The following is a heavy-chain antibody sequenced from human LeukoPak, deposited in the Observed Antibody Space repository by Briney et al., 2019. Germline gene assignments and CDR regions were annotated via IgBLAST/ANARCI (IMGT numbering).Heavy chain of an antibody. CDR1: GFTFSSYS. J-gene: IGHJ4*02. Sequence: GGSLRLSCAASGFTFSSYSMNWVRQAPGKGLEWVSSISSSSYIYYADSVKGRFTISRDNAKNSLYLQMNSLRAEDTAVYYCARDIEYYYDSSGYYLDYWGQGTLVTVSS. D-gene: IGHD3-22*01. CDR2: ISSSSYI. CDR3: ARDIEYYYDSSGYYLDY. V-gene: IGHV3-21*01.